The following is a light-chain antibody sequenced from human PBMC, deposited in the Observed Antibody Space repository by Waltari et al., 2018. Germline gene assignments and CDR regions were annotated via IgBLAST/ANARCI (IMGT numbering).Light chain of an antibody. J-gene: IGKJ1*01. CDR1: RSLLHSNGYNY. Sequence: DIVMTQSPLSLPVTPGEPASISCRSSRSLLHSNGYNYLDWYLQKPGQSPQLLIYLGSNRASGVPDRFSGSGSGTDFTLKISRVEAEDVGVYYCMQGSHRPRTFGQGTKVEIK. CDR3: MQGSHRPRT. V-gene: IGKV2-28*01. CDR2: LGS.